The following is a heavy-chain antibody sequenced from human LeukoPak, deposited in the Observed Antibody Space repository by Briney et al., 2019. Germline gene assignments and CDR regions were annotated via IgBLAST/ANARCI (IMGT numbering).Heavy chain of an antibody. J-gene: IGHJ4*02. CDR3: ATGIQLWDTFDY. D-gene: IGHD5-18*01. CDR1: GYTLTELS. V-gene: IGHV1-24*01. Sequence: ASVKVSCKVSGYTLTELSMHWVRQAPGKGLEWMGGFDPEDGETIYAQKFQGRVTMTEDTSTDTAYVELSSLRSEDTAVYYCATGIQLWDTFDYWGQGTLVTVSS. CDR2: FDPEDGET.